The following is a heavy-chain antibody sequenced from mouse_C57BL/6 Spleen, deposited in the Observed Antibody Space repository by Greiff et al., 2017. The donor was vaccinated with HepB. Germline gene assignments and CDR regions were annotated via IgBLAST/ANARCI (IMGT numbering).Heavy chain of an antibody. CDR1: GFSLTSYG. J-gene: IGHJ4*01. CDR2: IWSGGST. V-gene: IGHV2-2*01. CDR3: ASTGHYYAMDY. D-gene: IGHD1-1*01. Sequence: QVQLKQSGPGLVQPSQSLSITCTVSGFSLTSYGVHWVRQSPGKGLEWLGVIWSGGSTDYNAAFISRLSISKDNSKSQVFFKMNSLQADDTAIYYCASTGHYYAMDYWGQGTSVTVSS.